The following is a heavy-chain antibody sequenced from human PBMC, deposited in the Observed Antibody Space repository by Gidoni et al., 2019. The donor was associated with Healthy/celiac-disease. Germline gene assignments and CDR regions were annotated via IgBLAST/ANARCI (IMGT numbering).Heavy chain of an antibody. Sequence: QVQLVESGGGVVQPGRSLRLSCAAAGFTLSSYGMHWVRQAPGKGLELVAVISYDGSNKYYADSVKGRFTISRDNSKNTLYLQMNSLRAEDTAVYYCAKDRRAAAGKFLHYYGMDVWGQGTTVTVSS. CDR2: ISYDGSNK. J-gene: IGHJ6*02. V-gene: IGHV3-30*18. CDR3: AKDRRAAAGKFLHYYGMDV. D-gene: IGHD6-13*01. CDR1: GFTLSSYG.